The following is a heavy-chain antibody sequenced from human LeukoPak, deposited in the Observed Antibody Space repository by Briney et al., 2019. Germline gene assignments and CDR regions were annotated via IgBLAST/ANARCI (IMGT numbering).Heavy chain of an antibody. CDR3: YCGVKTTCFQCFDV. V-gene: IGHV3-74*01. J-gene: IGHJ3*01. D-gene: IGHD2-2*01. CDR2: INADGSTT. CDR1: GFTFGNSW. Sequence: GGSLRLSCAASGFTFGNSWVHWVRQAPGKGLVWVSLINADGSTTSYADSVKGRFTISRDNARNTLSLEMNSLTIEDTAVYYCYCGVKTTCFQCFDVWGQGTMITVSS.